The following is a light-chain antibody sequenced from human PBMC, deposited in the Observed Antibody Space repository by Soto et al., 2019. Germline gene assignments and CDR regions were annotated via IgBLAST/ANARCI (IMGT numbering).Light chain of an antibody. V-gene: IGKV3-20*01. J-gene: IGKJ1*01. CDR2: GVS. Sequence: EIVLTQSPGTLSLSPGERATLSCRASQSVSGNNLVWYQQKPVQAPRLLIYGVSSRATGIPDRFSGSGSGTDFTLTISRLEPDDYAVYYCQQYDSSLWTFGQGTKVAIK. CDR1: QSVSGNN. CDR3: QQYDSSLWT.